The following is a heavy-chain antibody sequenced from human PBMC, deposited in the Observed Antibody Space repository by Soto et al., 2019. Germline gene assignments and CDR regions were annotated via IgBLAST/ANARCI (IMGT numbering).Heavy chain of an antibody. Sequence: GGSLRLSCAACGVACSTHNMNWVRQAPGKGLEWVSYISSSGTIYYADSVKGRFTISRDNAKNSLYLQMNSLRDEDTAVYHCARDKLSGYDSTPFDYWGQGTLVTVSS. CDR2: ISSSGTI. V-gene: IGHV3-48*02. CDR1: GVACSTHN. J-gene: IGHJ4*02. D-gene: IGHD5-12*01. CDR3: ARDKLSGYDSTPFDY.